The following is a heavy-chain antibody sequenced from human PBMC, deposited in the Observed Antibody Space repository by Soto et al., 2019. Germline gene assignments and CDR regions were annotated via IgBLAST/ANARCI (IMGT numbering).Heavy chain of an antibody. CDR1: GFSLSTSGVG. CDR3: AHSPGSWYPALYYYGMDV. D-gene: IGHD6-13*01. V-gene: IGHV2-5*02. J-gene: IGHJ6*02. Sequence: QITLKESGPPLVKPTQTLTLTYTFSGFSLSTSGVGVGWIRQPPGKALEWLALIYWDDDKRYSPSLKSRLTITKDTSKNQVVLTMTNMDPVDTATYYCAHSPGSWYPALYYYGMDVWGQGTTVTVSS. CDR2: IYWDDDK.